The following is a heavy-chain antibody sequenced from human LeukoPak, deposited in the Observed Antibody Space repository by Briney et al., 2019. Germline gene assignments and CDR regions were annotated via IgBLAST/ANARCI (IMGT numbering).Heavy chain of an antibody. V-gene: IGHV3-23*01. CDR1: GFTFSSYA. D-gene: IGHD3-9*01. CDR3: AKIHIERYYDILTGYSVYGNFDY. Sequence: GGSLRLACAASGFTFSSYAMSWVRQAPGKGLEWVSAISGSGGSTYYADSVKGRFTISRDNSKNTLYLQVNSLRAEDTAVYYCAKIHIERYYDILTGYSVYGNFDYWGQGTLVTVSS. J-gene: IGHJ4*02. CDR2: ISGSGGST.